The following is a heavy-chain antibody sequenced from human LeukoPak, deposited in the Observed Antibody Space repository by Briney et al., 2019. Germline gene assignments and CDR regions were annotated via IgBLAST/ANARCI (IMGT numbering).Heavy chain of an antibody. D-gene: IGHD2-15*01. J-gene: IGHJ4*02. CDR1: GFTFTSFA. CDR2: INAGGDTT. V-gene: IGHV3-23*01. Sequence: PGGSLRLSCSVSGFTFTSFAMSWVRQAPGRGLEWVAIINAGGDTTYYADSVKGRFIISRDNSKNTLDLQMNSLRAEDTAVYYCAKGLKGCSGSSCYYFFDFWGQGALITVSS. CDR3: AKGLKGCSGSSCYYFFDF.